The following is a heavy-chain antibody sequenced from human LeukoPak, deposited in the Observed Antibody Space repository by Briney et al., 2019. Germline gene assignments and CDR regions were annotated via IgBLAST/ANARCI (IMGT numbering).Heavy chain of an antibody. CDR2: MNPNSGNT. V-gene: IGHV1-8*01. J-gene: IGHJ5*02. D-gene: IGHD3-9*01. CDR3: ARDGYDILTGFRWFDP. CDR1: GYTFTSCD. Sequence: ASVKVSCKASGYTFTSCDINWVRQATGQGLEWTGWMNPNSGNTGYAQKFQGRVTMTRSTSISTAYMELSSLRSEDTAVYYCARDGYDILTGFRWFDPWGQGTLVTVSS.